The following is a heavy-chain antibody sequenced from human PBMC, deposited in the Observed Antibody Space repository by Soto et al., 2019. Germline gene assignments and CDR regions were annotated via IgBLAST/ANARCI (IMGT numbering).Heavy chain of an antibody. Sequence: PGGSLRLSCSASGFTFSDYAMYWVRQAPGKGLEYVSGLSRDGTDTSYTDSVKGRFTISRDNSRNTLFLQMNSLRPEDTAVYYCAKNDDSFDYWGQGTLVTVSS. CDR1: GFTFSDYA. V-gene: IGHV3-64*04. CDR2: LSRDGTDT. CDR3: AKNDDSFDY. J-gene: IGHJ4*02.